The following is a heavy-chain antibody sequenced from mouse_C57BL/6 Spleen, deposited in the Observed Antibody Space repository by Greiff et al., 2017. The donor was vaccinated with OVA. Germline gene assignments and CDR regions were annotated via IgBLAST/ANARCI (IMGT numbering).Heavy chain of an antibody. D-gene: IGHD2-3*01. Sequence: QVQLKQPGAELVRPGSSVKLSCKASGYTFTSYWMDWVKQRPGQGLEWIGNIYTSDSETHYNQKFKDKATLTVDKSSSTAYMQLSSLTSEDSAVYYCARGGYYDWYFDVWGTGTTVTVSS. J-gene: IGHJ1*03. V-gene: IGHV1-61*01. CDR2: IYTSDSET. CDR1: GYTFTSYW. CDR3: ARGGYYDWYFDV.